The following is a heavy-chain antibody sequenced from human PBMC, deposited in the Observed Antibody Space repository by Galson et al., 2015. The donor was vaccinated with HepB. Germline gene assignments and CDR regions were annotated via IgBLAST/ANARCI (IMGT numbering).Heavy chain of an antibody. CDR1: GYSFTSYW. CDR2: IYPGDSDT. CDR3: ARQGGYCSSTSCYGPGETYYYYGMDV. J-gene: IGHJ6*02. Sequence: QSGAEVTKPGESLKISCKGSGYSFTSYWIGWVRQMPGKGLEWMGIIYPGDSDTRYSPSFQGQVTISADKSISTAYLQWSSLKASDTAMYYCARQGGYCSSTSCYGPGETYYYYGMDVWGQGTTVTVSS. V-gene: IGHV5-51*01. D-gene: IGHD2-2*01.